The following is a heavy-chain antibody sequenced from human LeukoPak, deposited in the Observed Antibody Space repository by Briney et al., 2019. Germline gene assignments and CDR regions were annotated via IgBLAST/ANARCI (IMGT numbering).Heavy chain of an antibody. J-gene: IGHJ1*01. CDR1: GYSFTTYW. CDR3: ARRSPSAEYFQH. CDR2: IYPGDSDT. V-gene: IGHV5-51*01. D-gene: IGHD3-10*01. Sequence: GESLKISFKGSGYSFTTYWIAWVRQMPGKGLEWMGIIYPGDSDTRYSPSFQGQVTISADKSISTAYLQWSSLKASDTAVYYCARRSPSAEYFQHWGPGTLVTVSS.